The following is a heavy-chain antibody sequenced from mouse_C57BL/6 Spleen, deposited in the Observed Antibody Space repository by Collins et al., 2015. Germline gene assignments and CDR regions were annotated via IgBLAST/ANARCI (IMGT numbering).Heavy chain of an antibody. J-gene: IGHJ3*01. CDR2: IFPGXGFDT. V-gene: IGHV1-80*01. CDR1: GYAFSSFW. Sequence: QVQLQQSGAELVKPGAPVKISCKTSGYAFSSFWMNWVKQRPGKGLEWIGQIFPGXGFDTNYNGKFKGKATLTADKSSSTAYMQLSSLTSEDSAVYFCARGAYWGQGTLVTVSA. CDR3: ARGAY.